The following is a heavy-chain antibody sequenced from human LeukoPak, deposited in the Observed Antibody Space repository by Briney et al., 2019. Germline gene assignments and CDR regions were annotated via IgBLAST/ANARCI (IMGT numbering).Heavy chain of an antibody. CDR2: IYWDDDG. Sequence: RKSGPTLVKPTQTLTLTCTFSGFSLSTSGVGVGWIRQPPGKALEWLAVIYWDDDGRYSPSLKSRLTITKDTSKNQVVLTMTNMDPVDTATYYCAHSCGGGNSAYFDYWGQGTLVTVSS. CDR3: AHSCGGGNSAYFDY. V-gene: IGHV2-5*02. D-gene: IGHD4-23*01. J-gene: IGHJ4*02. CDR1: GFSLSTSGVG.